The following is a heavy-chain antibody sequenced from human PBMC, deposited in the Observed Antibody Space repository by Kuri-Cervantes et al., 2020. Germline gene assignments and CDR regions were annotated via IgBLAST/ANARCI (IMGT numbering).Heavy chain of an antibody. D-gene: IGHD3-16*01. Sequence: GESLKISCAASGFSFDDYDMKWVRQAPGKGLEWVSGINWNGGSTGYADSVKGRFTISRDNAKNSLYLQMNSLRAEDTAVYYCARLYVEFDYWGQGTLVTVSS. CDR2: INWNGGST. J-gene: IGHJ4*02. CDR1: GFSFDDYD. V-gene: IGHV3-20*04. CDR3: ARLYVEFDY.